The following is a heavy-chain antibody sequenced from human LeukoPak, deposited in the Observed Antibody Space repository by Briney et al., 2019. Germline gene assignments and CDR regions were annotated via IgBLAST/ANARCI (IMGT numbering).Heavy chain of an antibody. J-gene: IGHJ6*02. CDR1: GYTFTSYA. D-gene: IGHD6-13*01. Sequence: ASVKVSCKASGYTFTSYAMNWVRQAPGQGLEWMGWINTNTGNPTYAQGFTGRFVFSLDTSVSTAYLQISSLKAEDTAVYYCARRGVPSQQLEYYYYYYGMDVWGQGTTVTVSS. CDR2: INTNTGNP. V-gene: IGHV7-4-1*02. CDR3: ARRGVPSQQLEYYYYYYGMDV.